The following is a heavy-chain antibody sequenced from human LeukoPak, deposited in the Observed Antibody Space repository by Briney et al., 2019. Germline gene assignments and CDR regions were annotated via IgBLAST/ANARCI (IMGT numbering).Heavy chain of an antibody. J-gene: IGHJ4*02. V-gene: IGHV4-34*01. CDR1: GGSFSGYY. CDR2: INHSGST. CDR3: ARYSSGPIDY. Sequence: SETLSLTCAVYGGSFSGYYWSWIRQPPGKGLEWIGEINHSGSTNYNPSLKSRVTISVDTSKNQFSLKLSSVTAADTAVYYCARYSSGPIDYWGQGTLVTVSS. D-gene: IGHD6-19*01.